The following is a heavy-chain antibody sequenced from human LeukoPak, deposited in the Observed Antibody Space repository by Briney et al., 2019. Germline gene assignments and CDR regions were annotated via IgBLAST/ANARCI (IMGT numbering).Heavy chain of an antibody. Sequence: GGSLRLSCAASGFTFDDYAMHWVRQAPGKGLEWVSCISWNSGSIGYADSVKGRFTISRDNAKNSLYLQMNSLRAEDTALYYCAKGTSYYYDSSGYLSILNYWGQGTLVTVSS. CDR1: GFTFDDYA. D-gene: IGHD3-22*01. V-gene: IGHV3-9*01. CDR3: AKGTSYYYDSSGYLSILNY. CDR2: ISWNSGSI. J-gene: IGHJ4*02.